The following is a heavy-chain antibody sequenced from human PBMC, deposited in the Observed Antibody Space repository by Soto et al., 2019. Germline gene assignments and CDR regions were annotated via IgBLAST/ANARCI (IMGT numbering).Heavy chain of an antibody. CDR3: ARESFGSGSPSLYGMDV. J-gene: IGHJ6*02. V-gene: IGHV4-30-4*01. D-gene: IGHD3-10*01. CDR1: GGSISSGDYY. Sequence: SETLSLTCTVSGGSISSGDYYWSWIRQPPGKGLEWIGYIYYSGSTYYNPSLKSRVTISVDTSKNQFSLKLSSVTAADTAVYYCARESFGSGSPSLYGMDVWGQGTTVTVSS. CDR2: IYYSGST.